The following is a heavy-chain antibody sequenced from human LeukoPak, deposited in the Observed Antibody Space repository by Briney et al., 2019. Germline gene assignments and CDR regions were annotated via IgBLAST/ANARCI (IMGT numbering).Heavy chain of an antibody. V-gene: IGHV1-8*01. CDR3: ARADERGYSYGYYYYYMDV. Sequence: ASVKVSCKASGYTFTSYDINWVRQATGQGLEWVGWMIPNSGNTGYAQKFQGRVTMTRNTSISTAYMELSSLRSEDTAVYYCARADERGYSYGYYYYYMDVWRKGTTVTVSS. CDR1: GYTFTSYD. D-gene: IGHD5-18*01. CDR2: MIPNSGNT. J-gene: IGHJ6*03.